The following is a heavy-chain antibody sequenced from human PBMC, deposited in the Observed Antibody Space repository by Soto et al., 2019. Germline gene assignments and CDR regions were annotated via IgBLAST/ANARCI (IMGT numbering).Heavy chain of an antibody. CDR2: IDPSDSQT. CDR3: ARQIYDSDTGPNFQYYFES. J-gene: IGHJ4*02. CDR1: GYSFAGYW. Sequence: PGESLKISCKGSGYSFAGYWITWVRSKPGNGLEWMGRIDPSDSQTYYSPSFRGHVTISATKSITTVFLQWSSLRASDTTMYYCARQIYDSDTGPNFQYYFESWGQGTPVTVSS. D-gene: IGHD3-22*01. V-gene: IGHV5-10-1*01.